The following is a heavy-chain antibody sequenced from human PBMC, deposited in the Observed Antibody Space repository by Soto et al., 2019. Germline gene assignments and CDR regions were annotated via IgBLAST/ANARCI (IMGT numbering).Heavy chain of an antibody. Sequence: PGGSLRLSCAASGLTFSSYAMSWVRQAPGKGLEWVSYISSSSSTIYYADSVKGRFTISRDNAKNSLYLQMNSLRSEDTAVYYSASRGERDYDDTSAYGWGQGTLVTVSS. CDR3: ASRGERDYDDTSAYG. V-gene: IGHV3-48*01. D-gene: IGHD3-22*01. CDR2: ISSSSSTI. CDR1: GLTFSSYA. J-gene: IGHJ1*01.